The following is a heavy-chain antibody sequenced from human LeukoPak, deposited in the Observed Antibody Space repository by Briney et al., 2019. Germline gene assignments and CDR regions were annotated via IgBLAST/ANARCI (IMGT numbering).Heavy chain of an antibody. D-gene: IGHD6-13*01. CDR1: GFTFSSSA. Sequence: LPGLSLTLSCAASGFTFSSSAMHWVRQAPGKGLEWVAIISYDGSNKYCADSVNGRFTISRDNYRNTLYLQMNRVRAEDTAVYYCARDRSSSGYYFDFDYGGEGTLVTVSS. CDR2: ISYDGSNK. V-gene: IGHV3-30-3*01. CDR3: ARDRSSSGYYFDFDY. J-gene: IGHJ4*02.